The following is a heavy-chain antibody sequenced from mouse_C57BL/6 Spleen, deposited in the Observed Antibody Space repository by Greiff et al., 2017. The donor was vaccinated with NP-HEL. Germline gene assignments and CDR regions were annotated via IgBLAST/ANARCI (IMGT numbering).Heavy chain of an antibody. J-gene: IGHJ4*01. V-gene: IGHV1-72*01. CDR2: IAPNSGGT. CDR1: GYTFTSYW. Sequence: QVQLQQPGAELVKPGASVKLSCKASGYTFTSYWMHWVKQRPGRGLEWIGRIAPNSGGTKYNEKFKSKATLTVDKPSSTAYMQLSSLTSEDSAVYYCARAYYSNYVYAMDYWGQGTSVTVSS. D-gene: IGHD2-5*01. CDR3: ARAYYSNYVYAMDY.